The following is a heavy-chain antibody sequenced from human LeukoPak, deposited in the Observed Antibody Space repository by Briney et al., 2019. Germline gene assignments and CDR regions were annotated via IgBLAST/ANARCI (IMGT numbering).Heavy chain of an antibody. Sequence: PGGSLRLSCAASGFTFSSYAMTWVRQAPGKGLQWVSGISGSGGTTYYTDSVKGRFTISRDNSENTLYLQMSSLRADDTAVYYCAKTLGGGFDYWGQGTLVTVPS. CDR2: ISGSGGTT. CDR3: AKTLGGGFDY. V-gene: IGHV3-23*01. J-gene: IGHJ4*02. D-gene: IGHD4-23*01. CDR1: GFTFSSYA.